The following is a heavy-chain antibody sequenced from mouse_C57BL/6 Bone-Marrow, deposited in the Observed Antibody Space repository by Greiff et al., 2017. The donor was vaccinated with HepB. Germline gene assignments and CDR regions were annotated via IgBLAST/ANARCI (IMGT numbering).Heavy chain of an antibody. Sequence: EVQLQQSGPELVKPGASVKISCKASGYTFTDYYMNWVKQSHGKSLEWIGDINPNNGGTSYNQKFKGKATLTVDKSSSTAYMELRSLTSEDSAVYYCCVCPSYWGQGTTLTVSS. CDR1: GYTFTDYY. V-gene: IGHV1-26*01. CDR3: CVCPSY. J-gene: IGHJ2*01. CDR2: INPNNGGT.